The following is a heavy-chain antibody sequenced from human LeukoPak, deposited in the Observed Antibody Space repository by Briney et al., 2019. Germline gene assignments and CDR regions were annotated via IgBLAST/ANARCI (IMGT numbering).Heavy chain of an antibody. CDR3: ARDKGGYDDY. J-gene: IGHJ4*02. Sequence: GGSLRLSCAASGXTLSRYCVHWVRQAPGKGLVWVSRINTDGSYTSYADSVEGRFTISRDNAKNTLYLQMNSLRAEDTAVYYCARDKGGYDDYWGQGTLVTVSS. D-gene: IGHD5-12*01. V-gene: IGHV3-74*01. CDR2: INTDGSYT. CDR1: GXTLSRYC.